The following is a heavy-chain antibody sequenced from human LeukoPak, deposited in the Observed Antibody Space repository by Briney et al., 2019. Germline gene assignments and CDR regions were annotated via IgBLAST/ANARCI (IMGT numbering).Heavy chain of an antibody. CDR1: GFTFSSYS. J-gene: IGHJ4*02. D-gene: IGHD3-3*01. CDR3: ARAPYYDFWSGYKTEEYYFDY. V-gene: IGHV3-21*01. Sequence: PGGSLRLSCAASGFTFSSYSMNWVRQAPGKGLEWVSSISSSSSYIYYADSVKGRFTISRDNAKNSLYLQMNSLRAEDTAVYYCARAPYYDFWSGYKTEEYYFDYWGQGTLVTVSS. CDR2: ISSSSSYI.